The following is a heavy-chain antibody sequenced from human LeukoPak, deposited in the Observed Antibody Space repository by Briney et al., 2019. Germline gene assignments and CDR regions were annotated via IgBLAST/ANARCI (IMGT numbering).Heavy chain of an antibody. V-gene: IGHV3-23*01. J-gene: IGHJ4*02. D-gene: IGHD2-2*01. Sequence: GGSLRLSCAASGFTFSSNGMSWVRQAPGRGLEWVSVISGSGGSPDYTDSVKGRFTISRDNSKNTLYLQMNSLRAEDTAVYYCAKGGKTIMCPTSCYDYWGQGTLVTVSS. CDR2: ISGSGGSP. CDR1: GFTFSSNG. CDR3: AKGGKTIMCPTSCYDY.